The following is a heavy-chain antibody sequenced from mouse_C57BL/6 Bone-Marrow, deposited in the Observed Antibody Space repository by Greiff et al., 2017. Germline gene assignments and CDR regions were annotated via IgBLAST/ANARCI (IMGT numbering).Heavy chain of an antibody. CDR3: TTIPKLVFAY. J-gene: IGHJ3*01. CDR2: IDPENGDT. CDR1: GFNIKDDY. Sequence: EVKLQESGAELVRPGASVKLSCTASGFNIKDDYMHWVKQRPEQGLEWIGWIDPENGDTEYASKFQGKATITADTSSNTAYLQLSSLTSEDTAVYYCTTIPKLVFAYWGQGTLVTVSA. V-gene: IGHV14-4*01. D-gene: IGHD1-3*01.